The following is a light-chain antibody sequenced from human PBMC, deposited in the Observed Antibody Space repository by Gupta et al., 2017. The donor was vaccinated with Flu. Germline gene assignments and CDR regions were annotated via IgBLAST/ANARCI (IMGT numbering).Light chain of an antibody. CDR2: GSS. Sequence: ATLSVSPGERATLSCRASQSVRSNVAWYQQKPGQAPRLLIYGSSTRATDVPARFSGSGSGTEFTLTISSLQSEDFAVYYCQQYNNWPPGTFGEGTKVEIK. J-gene: IGKJ1*01. CDR3: QQYNNWPPGT. CDR1: QSVRSN. V-gene: IGKV3-15*01.